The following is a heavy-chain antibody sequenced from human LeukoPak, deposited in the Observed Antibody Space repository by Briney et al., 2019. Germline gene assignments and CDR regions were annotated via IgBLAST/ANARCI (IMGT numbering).Heavy chain of an antibody. V-gene: IGHV3-48*04. J-gene: IGHJ4*02. D-gene: IGHD3-3*01. Sequence: GGSLRLSCAASGFTFSSYSMNWVRQAPGKGLEWVSYISTSGSTIYYADSVKGRFTISRDNAKNSLYLQMDSLRAEDTAVYYCARRALYYDFWSAPYYFDYWGQGTLVTVSS. CDR1: GFTFSSYS. CDR2: ISTSGSTI. CDR3: ARRALYYDFWSAPYYFDY.